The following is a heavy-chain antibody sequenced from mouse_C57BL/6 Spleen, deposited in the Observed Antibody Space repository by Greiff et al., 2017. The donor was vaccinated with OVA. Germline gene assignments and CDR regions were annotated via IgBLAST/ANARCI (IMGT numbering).Heavy chain of an antibody. Sequence: EVMLVESGGGLVKPGGSLKLSCAASGFTFSDYGMHWVRQAPEKGLEWVAYISSGSSTIYYADTVKGRFTISRDNAKNTLFLQMTSLRSEDTAMYYCARDYDAGFAYWGKGTLVTVSA. CDR3: ARDYDAGFAY. J-gene: IGHJ3*01. V-gene: IGHV5-17*01. CDR1: GFTFSDYG. D-gene: IGHD2-4*01. CDR2: ISSGSSTI.